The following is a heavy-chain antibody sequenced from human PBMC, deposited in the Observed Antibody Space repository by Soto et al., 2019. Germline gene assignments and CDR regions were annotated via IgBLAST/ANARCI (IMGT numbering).Heavy chain of an antibody. Sequence: VSLRLSCAASGFTFSSYAMSWVRQAPGKGLEWVSAISGSGGSTYYADSVKGRFTISRDNSKNTLYLQMNSLRAEDTAVYYCAKVSWLAIVGHWGQGTLVTVSS. D-gene: IGHD6-19*01. J-gene: IGHJ5*02. CDR2: ISGSGGST. CDR3: AKVSWLAIVGH. CDR1: GFTFSSYA. V-gene: IGHV3-23*01.